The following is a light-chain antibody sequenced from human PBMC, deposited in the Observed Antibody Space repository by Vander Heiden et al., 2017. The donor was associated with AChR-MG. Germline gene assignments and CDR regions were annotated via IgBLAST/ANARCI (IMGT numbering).Light chain of an antibody. J-gene: IGLJ2*01. CDR2: GTS. Sequence: QSVLTQPPSVSGAPGQRVTISCTGISSNIGAGYDVHWYQQLPVTAPKLLIYGTSNRPSGVPDRFSASKSGTSASLAITGLQAEDEADYYCQSYDSSLSVVIFGGGTKLTVL. CDR1: SSNIGAGYD. V-gene: IGLV1-40*01. CDR3: QSYDSSLSVVI.